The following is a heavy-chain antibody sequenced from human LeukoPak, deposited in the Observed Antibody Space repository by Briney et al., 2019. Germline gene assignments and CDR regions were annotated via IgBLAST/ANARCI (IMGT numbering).Heavy chain of an antibody. CDR2: ISWNSGSI. CDR3: AIRLGIAAAGEDY. Sequence: PGGSLRLSCAASGFTFSSYAMHWVRQAPGKGLEWVSGISWNSGSIGYADSVKGRFTISRDNAKNSLYLQMNSLRAEDTALYYCAIRLGIAAAGEDYWGQGTLVTVSS. D-gene: IGHD6-13*01. CDR1: GFTFSSYA. J-gene: IGHJ4*02. V-gene: IGHV3-9*01.